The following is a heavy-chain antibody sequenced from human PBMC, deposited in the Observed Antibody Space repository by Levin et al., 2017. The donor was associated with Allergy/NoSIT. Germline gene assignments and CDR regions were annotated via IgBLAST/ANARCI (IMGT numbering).Heavy chain of an antibody. CDR1: GFTFSNYA. D-gene: IGHD1-1*01. Sequence: GESLKISCAASGFTFSNYAMHWVRQAPGKGLEWVGVISDDGSSEFYIDSVKGRFTISRDNSKNRLYLQMDSLRSEDTALYYCVREIAEEGTWGQGTLVIVSS. V-gene: IGHV3-30-3*01. CDR3: VREIAEEGT. CDR2: ISDDGSSE. J-gene: IGHJ4*02.